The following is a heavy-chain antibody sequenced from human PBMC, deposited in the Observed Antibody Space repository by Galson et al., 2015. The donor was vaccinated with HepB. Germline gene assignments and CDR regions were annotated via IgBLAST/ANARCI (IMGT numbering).Heavy chain of an antibody. Sequence: SVKVSCKASGGTFSSYAIGWVRQAPGQGLEWMGRIIPILGIANYAQKFQGRVTITADKSTSTAYTELSSLRSEDTAVYYCARGGEGSGSYLMFWRYYYYGMDVWGQGTTVTVSS. CDR3: ARGGEGSGSYLMFWRYYYYGMDV. D-gene: IGHD3-10*01. J-gene: IGHJ6*02. V-gene: IGHV1-69*04. CDR2: IIPILGIA. CDR1: GGTFSSYA.